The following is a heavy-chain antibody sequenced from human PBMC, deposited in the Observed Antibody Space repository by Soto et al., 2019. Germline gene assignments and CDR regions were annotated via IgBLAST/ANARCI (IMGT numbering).Heavy chain of an antibody. V-gene: IGHV1-18*01. CDR2: ISAYNGNT. D-gene: IGHD3-3*01. Sequence: ASVNVSCKASGYTFTSYGISWVRQAPGQGLEWMGWISAYNGNTNYTQRVQGRVTMTTDTSTNTAYMELRSLTSDDTAVYYCARDRITMFDRDDMDVWGQGTTVTVSS. CDR1: GYTFTSYG. CDR3: ARDRITMFDRDDMDV. J-gene: IGHJ6*02.